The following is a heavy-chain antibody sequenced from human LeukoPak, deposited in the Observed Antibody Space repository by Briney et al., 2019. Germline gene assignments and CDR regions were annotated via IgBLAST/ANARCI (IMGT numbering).Heavy chain of an antibody. CDR1: GGSFSGYY. CDR3: ARDPRTTRYYYDSSGPGASDI. J-gene: IGHJ3*02. CDR2: IYYSGST. D-gene: IGHD3-22*01. V-gene: IGHV4-59*01. Sequence: SETLSLTCAVYGGSFSGYYWSWIRQPPGKGLEWIGYIYYSGSTNYNPSLQSRVTISVDTSKNQFSLKLSSVTAADTAVYYCARDPRTTRYYYDSSGPGASDIWGQGTMVTVSS.